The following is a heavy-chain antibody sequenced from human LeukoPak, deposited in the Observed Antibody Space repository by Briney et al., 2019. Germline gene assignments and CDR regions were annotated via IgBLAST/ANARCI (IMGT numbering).Heavy chain of an antibody. D-gene: IGHD6-13*01. V-gene: IGHV3-53*01. CDR1: GFTVSSNY. CDR3: ARAGGYSSSYIYYFDY. Sequence: PGGSLRLSCAASGFTVSSNYVNWVRQAPGKGLEWVSVIYSGGSTYYADSVKGRFTVSRDNSKNTLYLQMNSLRAEDTAVYYCARAGGYSSSYIYYFDYWGQGTLVTVSS. CDR2: IYSGGST. J-gene: IGHJ4*02.